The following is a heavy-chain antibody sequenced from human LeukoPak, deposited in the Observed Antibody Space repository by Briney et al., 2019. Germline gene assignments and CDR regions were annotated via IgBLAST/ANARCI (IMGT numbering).Heavy chain of an antibody. V-gene: IGHV4-34*01. CDR2: INHSGST. CDR3: ARWEGGSYYDFDY. J-gene: IGHJ4*02. CDR1: GGSFSGYY. Sequence: SETLSLTCAVSGGSFSGYYWSWIRQPPGKGLEWIGEINHSGSTNYNLSLKSRVTISVDTSKNQFSLKLSSVTAADTAVYYCARWEGGSYYDFDYWGQGTLVTVSS. D-gene: IGHD1-26*01.